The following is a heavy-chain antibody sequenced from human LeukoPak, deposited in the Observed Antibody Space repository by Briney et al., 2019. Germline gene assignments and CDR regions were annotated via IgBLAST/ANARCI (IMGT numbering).Heavy chain of an antibody. Sequence: GASVKVSCKASGYTFTSYDINWVRQATGQGLEWMGWMNPNSGNTGYAQKFQGRVTITRNTSISTVYMELSSLRSEDTAVYYCARDMALSSGWTLWGQGTLVTVSS. CDR1: GYTFTSYD. V-gene: IGHV1-8*03. CDR2: MNPNSGNT. CDR3: ARDMALSSGWTL. D-gene: IGHD6-19*01. J-gene: IGHJ4*02.